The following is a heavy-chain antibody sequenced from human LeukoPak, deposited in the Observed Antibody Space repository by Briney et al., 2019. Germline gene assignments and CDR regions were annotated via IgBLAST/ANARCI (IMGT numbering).Heavy chain of an antibody. CDR1: GYSFTSYW. CDR2: IYPGDSDT. CDR3: AFDILTGYGAFDI. D-gene: IGHD3-9*01. V-gene: IGHV5-51*01. Sequence: GESLKIFCKGSGYSFTSYWIGWVRQMPGKGLEWMGIIYPGDSDTRYSPSFQGQVAISADKSISTAYLQWSSLKASDTAMYYCAFDILTGYGAFDIWGQGTMVTVSS. J-gene: IGHJ3*02.